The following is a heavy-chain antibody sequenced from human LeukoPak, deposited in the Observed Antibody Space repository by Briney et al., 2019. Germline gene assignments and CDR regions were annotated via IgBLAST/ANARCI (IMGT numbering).Heavy chain of an antibody. Sequence: SVKVSCKASGGTFTSYAISWVQLAPGQGLEWMGGIIPIFPTANYAQKFQGRVTITADKSTNTAYMELSSLRSEDMAVYYCATGGYYDTSGFYHFDYWGQGTLVTVSS. CDR2: IIPIFPTA. D-gene: IGHD3-22*01. V-gene: IGHV1-69*06. CDR3: ATGGYYDTSGFYHFDY. J-gene: IGHJ4*02. CDR1: GGTFTSYA.